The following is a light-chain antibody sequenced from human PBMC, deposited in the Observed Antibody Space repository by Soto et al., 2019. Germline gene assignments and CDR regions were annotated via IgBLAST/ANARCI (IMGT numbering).Light chain of an antibody. CDR2: EVN. CDR3: CSYAGGCTVL. Sequence: QSALTQPASVSGSPGQSITISCTRTRSDVGIYNLVSWFQHHPGKAPKLMIYEVNKRPSGVSNRFYAAKSGNTAVLTISGLQDEDVADYHCCSYAGGCTVLFGAGTTPT. J-gene: IGLJ2*01. CDR1: RSDVGIYNL. V-gene: IGLV2-23*02.